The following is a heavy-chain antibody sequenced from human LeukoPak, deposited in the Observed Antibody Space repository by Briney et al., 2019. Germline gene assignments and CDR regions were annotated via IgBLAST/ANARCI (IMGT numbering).Heavy chain of an antibody. CDR1: GFTFGDYA. V-gene: IGHV3-49*04. Sequence: GGSLRLSCTASGFTFGDYAMSWVRQAPGKGLEWVGFIRSKTYGGTTEYAASVKGRFTISRDDSKSIAYLQMNSLKTEDTAVYYCTRASSSTWSYYYYYMDVWGKGTTVTISS. D-gene: IGHD6-13*01. J-gene: IGHJ6*03. CDR3: TRASSSTWSYYYYYMDV. CDR2: IRSKTYGGTT.